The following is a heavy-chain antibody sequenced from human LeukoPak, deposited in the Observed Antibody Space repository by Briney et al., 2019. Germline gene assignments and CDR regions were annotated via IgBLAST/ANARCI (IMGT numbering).Heavy chain of an antibody. CDR3: ARDLETDIYDVFDI. CDR2: IYSGGTT. V-gene: IGHV3-66*01. D-gene: IGHD3-9*01. Sequence: QPGGSLRLSCAASGFTVSSNYMSWVRQAPGRGLEWVSVIYSGGTTYYADSVKGRFTISRDNSKNTLYLQMNSLRAEDTAVYYCARDLETDIYDVFDIWGQGTMVTVSS. CDR1: GFTVSSNY. J-gene: IGHJ3*02.